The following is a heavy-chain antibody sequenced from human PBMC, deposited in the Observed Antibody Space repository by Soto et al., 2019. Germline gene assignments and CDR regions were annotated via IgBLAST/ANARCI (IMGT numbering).Heavy chain of an antibody. CDR1: SGSISSSNW. J-gene: IGHJ6*03. CDR2: IYHSGST. Sequence: QVQLQESGPGLVKPSGTLSLTCAVSSGSISSSNWWSWLRQPPGKGLEWIGEIYHSGSTNYNPSLKSRVTRSVDKSKNQFSLKLSSVTAADTAVYYCARRLVMGGELYYYYYYYMYVWGKGTTVTVSS. CDR3: ARRLVMGGELYYYYYYYMYV. D-gene: IGHD1-7*01. V-gene: IGHV4-4*02.